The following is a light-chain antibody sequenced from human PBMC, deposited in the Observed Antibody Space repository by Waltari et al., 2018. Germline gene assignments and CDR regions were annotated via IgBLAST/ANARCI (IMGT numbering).Light chain of an antibody. CDR1: HSLLQSNGYAY. J-gene: IGKJ1*01. CDR3: MQGLQPPWT. CDR2: LGS. Sequence: DIMVTQSPLSLPVTPGAPASISCTSTHSLLQSNGYAYLDWYLQKPGQAPQLLMYLGSNRASGVTDRLSGSGSGTNFTLKISRVEAEDVGVYYCMQGLQPPWTFGQGTKVEI. V-gene: IGKV2-28*01.